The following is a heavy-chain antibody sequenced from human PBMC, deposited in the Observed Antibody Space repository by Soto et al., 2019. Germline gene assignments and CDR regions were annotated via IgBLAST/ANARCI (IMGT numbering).Heavy chain of an antibody. CDR1: GFTFDDYA. V-gene: IGHV3-9*01. D-gene: IGHD3-22*01. Sequence: GGSLRLSCAASGFTFDDYAMHWVRQAPGKGLEWVSGISWNSGSIGYADSVKGRFTISRDNAKNSLYLQMNSLRAEDTALYYCAKDVRYYYDSSGLFDYWGQGTLVTVSS. CDR3: AKDVRYYYDSSGLFDY. CDR2: ISWNSGSI. J-gene: IGHJ4*02.